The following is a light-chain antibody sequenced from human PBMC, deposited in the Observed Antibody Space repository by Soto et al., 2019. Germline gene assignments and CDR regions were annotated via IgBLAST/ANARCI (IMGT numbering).Light chain of an antibody. CDR1: SSNIGAYYD. CDR2: SNT. J-gene: IGLJ1*01. V-gene: IGLV1-40*01. Sequence: QSVLTQPPSVSGAPGQSVTISCTGSSSNIGAYYDVHWYQQVPGTAPKLLIFSNTNRPSGVPDRFSGSKSGTSASLAITGLQAEDEADYYCQSYDTSLRDYVFGTGIKVTVL. CDR3: QSYDTSLRDYV.